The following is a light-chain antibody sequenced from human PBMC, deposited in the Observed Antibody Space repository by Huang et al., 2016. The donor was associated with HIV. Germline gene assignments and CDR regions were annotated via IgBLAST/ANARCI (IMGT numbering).Light chain of an antibody. CDR3: QQYNNWPRT. V-gene: IGKV3-15*01. Sequence: IVMTQSPANLSVSPGERATFSCRASQSISSNLAWYRQKPGQAPWLLIYGASTRATGVPARFSGSGSGTEVSLTISSLQSEDFAVYYCQQYNNWPRTFGQGTKVEI. J-gene: IGKJ1*01. CDR2: GAS. CDR1: QSISSN.